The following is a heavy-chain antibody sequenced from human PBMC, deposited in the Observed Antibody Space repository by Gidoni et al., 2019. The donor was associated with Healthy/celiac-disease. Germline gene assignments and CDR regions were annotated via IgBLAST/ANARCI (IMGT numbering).Heavy chain of an antibody. D-gene: IGHD3-22*01. CDR2: IYYSGST. CDR1: GGSISSGDYY. J-gene: IGHJ5*02. V-gene: IGHV4-30-4*01. CDR3: ARNPSDYYDSSGYYLKSGTPRTNWFDP. Sequence: QVQLQESGPGLVKPSQTLSLTCTVSGGSISSGDYYWSWIRQPPGKGLEWIGYIYYSGSTYYNPSLKSRVTISVDTSKNQFSLKLSSVTAADTAVYYCARNPSDYYDSSGYYLKSGTPRTNWFDPWGQGTLVTVSS.